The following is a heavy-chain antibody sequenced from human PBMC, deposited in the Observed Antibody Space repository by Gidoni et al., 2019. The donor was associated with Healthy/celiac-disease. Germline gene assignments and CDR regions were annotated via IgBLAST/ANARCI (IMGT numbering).Heavy chain of an antibody. Sequence: EVQLEETGGGVVQRGGSLRLSGSAAGLTVSSYARHCVRQAPGRGLEYVSAISRNGGSTYYADSVKGRFTISRVTSQNTLYLQMSSLRAEDTAVYYCVNDRVPYCGGDCSFNFDYWGQGTLVTVSS. D-gene: IGHD2-21*02. V-gene: IGHV3-64D*06. J-gene: IGHJ4*02. CDR1: GLTVSSYA. CDR2: ISRNGGST. CDR3: VNDRVPYCGGDCSFNFDY.